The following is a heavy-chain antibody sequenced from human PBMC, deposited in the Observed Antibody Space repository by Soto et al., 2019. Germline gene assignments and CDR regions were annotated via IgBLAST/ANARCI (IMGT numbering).Heavy chain of an antibody. Sequence: QVQLQESGPGLVKPSQTLSLTCTVSGDSISSGNYYWSWIRQHPGRGLEWIGYIYYTGSTLYNPSLQSRVTLFVDTSKNQVSLKLSSVTAADTAMYYCARLYTYGYYYFDFWGQGTQVTVPS. J-gene: IGHJ4*02. CDR3: ARLYTYGYYYFDF. CDR2: IYYTGST. D-gene: IGHD5-18*01. V-gene: IGHV4-31*03. CDR1: GDSISSGNYY.